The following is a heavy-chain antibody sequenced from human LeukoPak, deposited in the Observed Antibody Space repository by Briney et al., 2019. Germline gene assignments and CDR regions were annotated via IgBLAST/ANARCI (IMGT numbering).Heavy chain of an antibody. CDR1: GFTFDEYA. V-gene: IGHV3-9*01. J-gene: IGHJ4*02. CDR2: ISWNSGSK. CDR3: AKDIIRWTTVTH. D-gene: IGHD4-17*01. Sequence: GRSLRLSCAASGFTFDEYAMHWVRQAPGKGLEWVLGISWNSGSKGYAGSVKGRFTISRDNSKNTLYLQMNSLRAEDTAVYYCAKDIIRWTTVTHWGQGTLVTVSS.